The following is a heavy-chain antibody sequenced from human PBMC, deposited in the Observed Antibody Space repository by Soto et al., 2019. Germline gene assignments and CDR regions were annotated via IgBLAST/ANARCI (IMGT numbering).Heavy chain of an antibody. J-gene: IGHJ6*02. D-gene: IGHD6-13*01. CDR1: GFTFSSYG. Sequence: QVQLVESGGGVVQPGRSLRLSCAASGFTFSSYGMHWVRQAPGKGLDWVAVISYDGSNKYYADSVKGRFTISRDNSKNTLYLKMNSMRGEDTAVYYCAKGRSAKQLASLGDVWGQGTTVTVSS. V-gene: IGHV3-30*18. CDR3: AKGRSAKQLASLGDV. CDR2: ISYDGSNK.